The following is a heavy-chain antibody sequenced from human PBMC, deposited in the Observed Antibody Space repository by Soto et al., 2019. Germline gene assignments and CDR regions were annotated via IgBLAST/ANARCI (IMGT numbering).Heavy chain of an antibody. J-gene: IGHJ4*02. V-gene: IGHV1-8*01. D-gene: IGHD2-21*02. CDR3: ARSRESDYYFAY. Sequence: QVQLVQSGAEVKKPGASVKVSCKASGYTFTSYDINWVRQATGQGLEWIGWMNPNSGNTGYAQKFQGRVTMTRNTSISTAYMELSSLRSEHTAVYYCARSRESDYYFAYWGQGTLVIVAS. CDR1: GYTFTSYD. CDR2: MNPNSGNT.